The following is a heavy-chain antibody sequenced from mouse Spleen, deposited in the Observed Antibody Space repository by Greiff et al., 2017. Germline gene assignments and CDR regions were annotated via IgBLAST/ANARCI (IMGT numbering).Heavy chain of an antibody. V-gene: IGHV1-4*01. CDR2: INPSSGYT. D-gene: IGHD2-4*01. J-gene: IGHJ2*01. CDR1: GYTFTSYT. CDR3: ASSGRDYDVYYFDY. Sequence: QVQLQQSGAELARPGASVKMSCKASGYTFTSYTMHWVKQRPGQGLEWIGYINPSSGYTKYNQKFKDKATLTADKSSSTAYMQLSSLTSEDSAVYYCASSGRDYDVYYFDYWGQGTTLTVSS.